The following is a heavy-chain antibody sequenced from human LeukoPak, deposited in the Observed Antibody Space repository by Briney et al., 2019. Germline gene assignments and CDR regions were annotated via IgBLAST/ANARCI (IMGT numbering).Heavy chain of an antibody. CDR3: AREKYDFWSGYYDFDY. D-gene: IGHD3-3*01. CDR1: GYTFTSYD. V-gene: IGHV1-8*01. Sequence: ASVKVSCKASGYTFTSYDINWVRQATGQGLEWMGWMNPNSGNTGYAQKFQGRVTMTRNTSISTAYMELSSLRSEDTAVYYCAREKYDFWSGYYDFDYWGQGTLVTVSS. CDR2: MNPNSGNT. J-gene: IGHJ4*02.